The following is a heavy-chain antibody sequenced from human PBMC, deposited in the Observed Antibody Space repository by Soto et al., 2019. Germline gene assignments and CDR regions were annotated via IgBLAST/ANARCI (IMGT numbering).Heavy chain of an antibody. J-gene: IGHJ4*02. CDR3: ARETGYSSGWRQDY. D-gene: IGHD6-19*01. CDR1: GFTFSSYW. V-gene: IGHV3-74*01. CDR2: INSDGSSI. Sequence: EVQLVESGGGLVQPGGSLRLSCAASGFTFSSYWMHWVRQAPRKGLVWVSRINSDGSSISYADSVKGRFTISRDNAKNTLYLQMNSLRVEDTAVYYCARETGYSSGWRQDYWGQGTLVAVSS.